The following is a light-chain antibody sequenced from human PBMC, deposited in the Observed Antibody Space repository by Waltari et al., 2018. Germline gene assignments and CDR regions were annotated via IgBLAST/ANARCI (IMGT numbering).Light chain of an antibody. J-gene: IGLJ2*01. V-gene: IGLV2-11*01. CDR2: DVT. CDR1: SSDVGGYNY. Sequence: QSALTQPRSVSGSPGQSVTISCTGTSSDVGGYNYVSWYQQHPRKAPKLMIYDVTKRPSRFPARFPGSRSGNTSSMTFSGLQAEDEADYYCCSYAGSYTVVFGGGTKLTVL. CDR3: CSYAGSYTVV.